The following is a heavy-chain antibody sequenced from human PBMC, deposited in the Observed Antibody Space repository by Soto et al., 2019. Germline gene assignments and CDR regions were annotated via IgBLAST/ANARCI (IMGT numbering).Heavy chain of an antibody. Sequence: EVQLVESGGGLVQPGGSLRLSCAGSALTASKNYMSWVRQAPGKGLEWVSVIYSGGTTYYADSVKDRFSISRDNSKSTLYLQMYNLRAGDTAVYYCARGGSGSDWDYYGMDVWGQGTTVTVSS. D-gene: IGHD3-10*01. CDR3: ARGGSGSDWDYYGMDV. V-gene: IGHV3-66*01. J-gene: IGHJ6*02. CDR2: IYSGGTT. CDR1: ALTASKNY.